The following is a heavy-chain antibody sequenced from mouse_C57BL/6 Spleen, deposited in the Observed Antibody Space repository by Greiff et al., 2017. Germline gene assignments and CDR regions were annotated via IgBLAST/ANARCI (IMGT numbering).Heavy chain of an antibody. J-gene: IGHJ1*03. Sequence: EVQLQQSGPELVKPGASVKIPCKASGYTFTDYNMDWVKQSHGKSLEWIGDINPNNGGTIYNQKFKGKATLTVDKSSSTAYMELRSLTSEDTAVYCCARPGRGYFDVWGTGTTVTVSS. CDR3: ARPGRGYFDV. CDR1: GYTFTDYN. D-gene: IGHD4-1*01. V-gene: IGHV1-18*01. CDR2: INPNNGGT.